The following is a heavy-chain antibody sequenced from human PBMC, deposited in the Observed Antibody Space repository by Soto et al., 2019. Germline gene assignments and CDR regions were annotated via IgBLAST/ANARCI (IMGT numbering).Heavy chain of an antibody. CDR2: IYYSGST. D-gene: IGHD6-13*01. CDR3: ARAYVYSSSWYGAFDI. Sequence: SSETLSLTCTVSGGSISSSSYYWGWIRQPPGKGLECIGSIYYSGSTYYNPSLKSRVTISVDTSKNQFSLKLSSVTAADTAVYYCARAYVYSSSWYGAFDIWGQGTMVTVSS. J-gene: IGHJ3*02. V-gene: IGHV4-39*01. CDR1: GGSISSSSYY.